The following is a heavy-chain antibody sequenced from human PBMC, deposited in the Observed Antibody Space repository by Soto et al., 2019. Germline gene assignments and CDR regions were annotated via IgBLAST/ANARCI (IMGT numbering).Heavy chain of an antibody. Sequence: SGPTLVNPTQTLTLTCTFSGFSLSTSGVGVGWIRQPPGKALEWLALIYWNDDKRYSPSLKSRLTITKDTSKNQVVLTMTNMDSVDTATYYCAHRSFLLHYEPLTHKYYFDYWGQGTLVTVSS. D-gene: IGHD3-16*01. J-gene: IGHJ4*02. CDR2: IYWNDDK. CDR3: AHRSFLLHYEPLTHKYYFDY. CDR1: GFSLSTSGVG. V-gene: IGHV2-5*01.